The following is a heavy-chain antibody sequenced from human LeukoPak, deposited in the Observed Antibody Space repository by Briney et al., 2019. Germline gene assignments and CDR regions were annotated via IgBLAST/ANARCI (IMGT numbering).Heavy chain of an antibody. J-gene: IGHJ4*02. CDR3: ARDSVLGAK. V-gene: IGHV1-2*06. Sequence: ASVKVSCKASGYTLTGYYMHWVRQAPGQGLEWMGRINPNTGGTNYAQKFQGRVAMTRDTSISTAYPDLSSLTSDDTAVYYCARDSVLGAKWGQGTLVTVSS. CDR1: GYTLTGYY. D-gene: IGHD1-26*01. CDR2: INPNTGGT.